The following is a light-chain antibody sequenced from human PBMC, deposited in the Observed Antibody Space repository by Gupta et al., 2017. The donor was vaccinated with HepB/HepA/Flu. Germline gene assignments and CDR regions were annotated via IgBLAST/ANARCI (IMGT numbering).Light chain of an antibody. Sequence: SYVLTQPPSVSVAPGKTARITCGANNIGNKSVHWYQQRPGQAPLLVVYDDSDRPSGIPGRFSGSISGTTATLTISGGEDGEEADYFCQVWESRSEVVFGGGTKLTVL. CDR2: DDS. J-gene: IGLJ2*01. CDR3: QVWESRSEVV. V-gene: IGLV3-21*03. CDR1: NIGNKS.